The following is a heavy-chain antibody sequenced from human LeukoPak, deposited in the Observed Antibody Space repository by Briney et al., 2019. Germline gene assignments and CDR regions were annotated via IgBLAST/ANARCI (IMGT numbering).Heavy chain of an antibody. Sequence: PGGSLRLSCAASGFTFANSWMAWVRQAPGKGLEWVANIKQDGSTKHCADSLKGRFTISRDNPKNSLFLQMNNLRADDTAIYYCTRDTIGSLDYWGQGILLSVAS. J-gene: IGHJ4*02. D-gene: IGHD1-26*01. CDR2: IKQDGSTK. V-gene: IGHV3-7*01. CDR3: TRDTIGSLDY. CDR1: GFTFANSW.